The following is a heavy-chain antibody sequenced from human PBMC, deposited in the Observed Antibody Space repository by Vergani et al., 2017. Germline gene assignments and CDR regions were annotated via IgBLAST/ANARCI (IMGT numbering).Heavy chain of an antibody. Sequence: QVQLQESGPGLVKPSQTLSLTCTVSGGSISSGGYYWSWIRQHPGKGLEWIGYIYYSGSTYYNPSPKGRVTISVDTSKNQFSLKLSSVTAADTAVYYCARSPPPHLLEWTPWGQGTLVTVSS. CDR2: IYYSGST. D-gene: IGHD3-3*01. V-gene: IGHV4-31*03. CDR1: GGSISSGGYY. CDR3: ARSPPPHLLEWTP. J-gene: IGHJ5*02.